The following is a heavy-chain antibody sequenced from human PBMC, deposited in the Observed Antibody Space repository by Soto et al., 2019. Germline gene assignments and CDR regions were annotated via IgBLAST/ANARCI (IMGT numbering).Heavy chain of an antibody. Sequence: QVQLQESGPGLVKPSETLSLTCTVSGGSISSYYWSWIRQPPGKGLEWIGYIYYSGSTNYNRSLKSRVTISVDTSKNQFSLKLSSVTAADTAVYYCAAGSGWYGPLGYGGQGTLVTVAS. D-gene: IGHD6-19*01. CDR3: AAGSGWYGPLGY. J-gene: IGHJ4*02. V-gene: IGHV4-59*01. CDR2: IYYSGST. CDR1: GGSISSYY.